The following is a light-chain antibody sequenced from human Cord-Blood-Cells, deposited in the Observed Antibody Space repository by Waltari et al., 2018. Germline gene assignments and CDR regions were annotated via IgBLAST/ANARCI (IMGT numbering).Light chain of an antibody. Sequence: QSALTQPASVSGSPGKAITIPCPGTSSDVGRYNLVYWYQQHPGKAPKLMIYEGSKRPSGVSNRFSGSKSGNTASLTISGLQAEDEADYYCCSYAGSSTFYVFGTGTKVTVL. V-gene: IGLV2-23*01. CDR1: SSDVGRYNL. CDR3: CSYAGSSTFYV. CDR2: EGS. J-gene: IGLJ1*01.